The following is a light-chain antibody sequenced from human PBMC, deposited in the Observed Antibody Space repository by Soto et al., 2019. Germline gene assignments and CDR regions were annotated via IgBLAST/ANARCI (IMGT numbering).Light chain of an antibody. CDR3: SSYAGSNWYV. CDR1: NSDVGGYNY. Sequence: ALTQPPSASGSPGQSVTISCTGTNSDVGGYNYVSWYQQYPGKAPKLIIYEVNERPSGVPDRFSGSKSGNTASLTVSGLQTADEADYYCSSYAGSNWYVFGTGTKLTVL. J-gene: IGLJ1*01. V-gene: IGLV2-8*01. CDR2: EVN.